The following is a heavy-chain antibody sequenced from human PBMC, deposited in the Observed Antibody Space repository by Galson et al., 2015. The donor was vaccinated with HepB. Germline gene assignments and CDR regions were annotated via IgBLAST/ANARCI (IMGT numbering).Heavy chain of an antibody. CDR1: GYTFTSYY. J-gene: IGHJ5*02. Sequence: SVKVSCKASGYTFTSYYMHWVRQAPGQGLEWMGIINPSGGSTSYAQKFQGRVTMTRDTSTSTVYMELSSLRSEDTAVYYCARGIDGRFLEWLPSIRALAGWFDPWGQGTLVTVSS. CDR3: ARGIDGRFLEWLPSIRALAGWFDP. D-gene: IGHD3-3*01. CDR2: INPSGGST. V-gene: IGHV1-46*03.